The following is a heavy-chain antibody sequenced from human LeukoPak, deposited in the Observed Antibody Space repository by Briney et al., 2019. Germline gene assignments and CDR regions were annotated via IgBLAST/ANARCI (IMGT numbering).Heavy chain of an antibody. J-gene: IGHJ4*02. D-gene: IGHD6-13*01. CDR2: ISTSGST. Sequence: PSETPSLTCTVSGGSISSRNFYWSWIRQPAGKGLEWIGRISTSGSTNYSPSFKSRVTISVDKSKNQFSLKLSSVTAADTAVYYCARAVRAAAEEAPDSRYFDYWGQGTLVTVSS. CDR1: GGSISSRNFY. CDR3: ARAVRAAAEEAPDSRYFDY. V-gene: IGHV4-61*02.